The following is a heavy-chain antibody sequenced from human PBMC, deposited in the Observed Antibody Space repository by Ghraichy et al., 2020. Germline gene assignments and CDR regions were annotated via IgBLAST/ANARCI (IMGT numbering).Heavy chain of an antibody. Sequence: SETLSLTCTVSGGSISSYYWSWIRQPAGKRLEWIGRIYTSGSTNSNPSLKSRVTMSVGTSKNQFSLKLGSVTAADTAVYYCASWKGDPGVFDYWGQGTLVTVSS. D-gene: IGHD1-1*01. V-gene: IGHV4-4*07. CDR1: GGSISSYY. CDR3: ASWKGDPGVFDY. J-gene: IGHJ4*02. CDR2: IYTSGST.